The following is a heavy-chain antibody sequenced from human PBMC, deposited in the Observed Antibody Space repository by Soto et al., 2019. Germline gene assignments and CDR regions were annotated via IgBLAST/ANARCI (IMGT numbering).Heavy chain of an antibody. D-gene: IGHD3-22*01. J-gene: IGHJ4*02. Sequence: PGGSLRLSCAASGFTFSSYSMNWVRQAPGKGLEWVSSISSSSSYIYYADSVKGRFTISRDNSKNTLYLQMNSLRAEDTAVYYCAKDRHTSDYDREFDYWGQGTLVTVSS. CDR3: AKDRHTSDYDREFDY. CDR2: ISSSSSYI. V-gene: IGHV3-21*04. CDR1: GFTFSSYS.